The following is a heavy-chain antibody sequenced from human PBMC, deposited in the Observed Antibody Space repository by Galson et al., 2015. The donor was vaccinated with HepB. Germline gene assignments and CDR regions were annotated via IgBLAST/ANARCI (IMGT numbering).Heavy chain of an antibody. V-gene: IGHV3-53*01. CDR1: GFTVSSNH. J-gene: IGHJ3*02. Sequence: SLRLSCAASGFTVSSNHMSWVRQAPGKGLEWVSVIYSGGSTYYADSVKGRFTISRDNSKNTLYLQMNSLRAEDTAVYYCARVGYYYDSSGSREPLDAFDIWGQGTMVTVSS. CDR2: IYSGGST. D-gene: IGHD3-22*01. CDR3: ARVGYYYDSSGSREPLDAFDI.